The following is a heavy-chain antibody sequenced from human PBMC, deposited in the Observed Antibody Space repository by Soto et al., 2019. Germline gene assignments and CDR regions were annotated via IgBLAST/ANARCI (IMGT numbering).Heavy chain of an antibody. D-gene: IGHD6-19*01. CDR2: INPNGGST. Sequence: QVQLVPSGAEVKKPGASVKVSCKASGYTFINYYMHWVRQAPGQGLEWMGIINPNGGSTTYAQKFQGRFTLTRDTSTNTVNMELSSLRSEDTAVYYCAREKWLVRRNDPFDIWGQGTMVTVSS. CDR3: AREKWLVRRNDPFDI. CDR1: GYTFINYY. J-gene: IGHJ3*02. V-gene: IGHV1-46*01.